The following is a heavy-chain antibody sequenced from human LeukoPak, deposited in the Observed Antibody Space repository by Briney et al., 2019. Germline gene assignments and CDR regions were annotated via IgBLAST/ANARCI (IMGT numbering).Heavy chain of an antibody. Sequence: GGSLRLSCAASGFTFSSYAMHWIRQAPGKGLEWVAVISYDGSNKYNADSVKGRFTISRDNSKNTLYLQMSSQRAEDTAVYYCASLPPRDTPFDYWGQGTLVTVSS. V-gene: IGHV3-30*04. J-gene: IGHJ4*02. CDR1: GFTFSSYA. CDR3: ASLPPRDTPFDY. D-gene: IGHD5-18*01. CDR2: ISYDGSNK.